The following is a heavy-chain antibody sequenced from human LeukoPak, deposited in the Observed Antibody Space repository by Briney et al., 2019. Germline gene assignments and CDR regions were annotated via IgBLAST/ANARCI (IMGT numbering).Heavy chain of an antibody. Sequence: GESLRLSCAASGFTFRAYNMNWVRHAPGKGLEWLSYISSGSSTIYYADSVKGRFTISRDNAKNSLYLQMNSLRGEDTAVYYCARHSGWSGRDNAFDIWGQGTMVTVSS. V-gene: IGHV3-48*04. CDR3: ARHSGWSGRDNAFDI. CDR2: ISSGSSTI. J-gene: IGHJ3*02. CDR1: GFTFRAYN. D-gene: IGHD3-3*01.